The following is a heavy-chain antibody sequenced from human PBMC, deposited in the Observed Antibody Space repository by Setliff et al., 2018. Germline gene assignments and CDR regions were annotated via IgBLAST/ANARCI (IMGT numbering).Heavy chain of an antibody. CDR3: GRHLGPWDPVDF. V-gene: IGHV4-4*07. CDR1: GGSISSYY. D-gene: IGHD1-26*01. Sequence: PSETLSLTCTVSGGSISSYYWSWIRQPAGKGLEWIGRIYTSGSTNYNPSLKSRVTMSVDTSKNQFSLKLVSVTAADTAIYYCGRHLGPWDPVDFWGQGTLVTVSS. CDR2: IYTSGST. J-gene: IGHJ4*02.